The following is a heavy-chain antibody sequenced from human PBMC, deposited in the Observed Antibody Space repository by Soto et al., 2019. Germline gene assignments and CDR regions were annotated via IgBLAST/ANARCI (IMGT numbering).Heavy chain of an antibody. CDR2: IYYSGST. D-gene: IGHD6-19*01. CDR1: GGSISSYY. Sequence: SETLSLTCTVSGGSISSYYWSWIRQPPVKGLEWIGYIYYSGSTNYNPSLKSRVTISVDTSKNQFSLKLSSVTAADTAVYYCARESGSGSWFDPWGQGTLVTVSS. J-gene: IGHJ5*02. V-gene: IGHV4-59*01. CDR3: ARESGSGSWFDP.